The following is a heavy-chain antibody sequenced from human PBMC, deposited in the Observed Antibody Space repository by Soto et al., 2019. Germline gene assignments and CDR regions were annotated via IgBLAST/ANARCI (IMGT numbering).Heavy chain of an antibody. D-gene: IGHD3-3*01. J-gene: IGHJ6*04. V-gene: IGHV1-18*04. Sequence: GASVKVSCKASGYTFTSYGISWVRQAPGQGLEWMGWISAYNGNTNYAQKLQGRVTMTTDTSTSTAYMELRSLRSDDTAVYYCARESITIFGVVIIDYGMDVWGKGTTVTVSS. CDR2: ISAYNGNT. CDR3: ARESITIFGVVIIDYGMDV. CDR1: GYTFTSYG.